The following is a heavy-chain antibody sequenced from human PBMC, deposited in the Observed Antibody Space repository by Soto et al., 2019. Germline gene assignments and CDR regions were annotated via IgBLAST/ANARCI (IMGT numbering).Heavy chain of an antibody. CDR2: IYYSGST. D-gene: IGHD5-12*01. V-gene: IGHV4-59*08. Sequence: PSETLSLTCTVSGGSISSYYWSWIRQPPGKGLEWIGYIYYSGSTNYNPSLKSRVTISVDTSKNQFSLKLSSVTAADTAVYYCARLDSGYDKGIHYFDYWGQGTLVTSPQ. J-gene: IGHJ4*02. CDR3: ARLDSGYDKGIHYFDY. CDR1: GGSISSYY.